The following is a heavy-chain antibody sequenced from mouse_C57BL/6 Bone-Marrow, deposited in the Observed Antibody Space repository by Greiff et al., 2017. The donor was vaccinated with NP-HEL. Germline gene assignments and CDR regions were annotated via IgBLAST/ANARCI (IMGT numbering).Heavy chain of an antibody. Sequence: EVKLVESGEGLVKPGGSLKLSCAASGFTFSSYAMSWVRQTPEKRLEWVAYISSGGDYIYYADTVKGRFTISRDNARNTLYLQMSSLKSEDTAMYYCTREGYYYGSSSHWYFDVWGTGTTVTVSS. D-gene: IGHD1-1*01. CDR2: ISSGGDYI. CDR1: GFTFSSYA. V-gene: IGHV5-9-1*02. CDR3: TREGYYYGSSSHWYFDV. J-gene: IGHJ1*03.